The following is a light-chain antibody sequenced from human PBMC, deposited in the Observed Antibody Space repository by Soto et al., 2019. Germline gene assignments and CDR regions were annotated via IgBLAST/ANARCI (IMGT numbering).Light chain of an antibody. CDR1: SSDVGSYIV. CDR3: CSYGGSSNPYV. J-gene: IGLJ1*01. Sequence: QSALTQPASVSGSPGQSITISCTGTSSDVGSYIVVSWYQQHPGKAPRLMIFEVHRRPSGVSDRFSGSKSGNTASLTISGLQAEDEADYYCCSYGGSSNPYVFRSGTKVTV. V-gene: IGLV2-23*02. CDR2: EVH.